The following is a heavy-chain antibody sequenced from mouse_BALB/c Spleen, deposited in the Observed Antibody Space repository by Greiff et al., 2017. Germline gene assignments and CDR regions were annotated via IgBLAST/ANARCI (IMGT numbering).Heavy chain of an antibody. D-gene: IGHD2-1*01. Sequence: EVQRVESGGGLVQPGGSRKLSCAASGFTFSSFGMHWVRQAPEKGLEWVAYISSGSSTIYYADTVKGRFTISRDNPKNTLFLQMTSLRSEDTAMYYCARSNYGNYVRFAYWGQGTLVTVSA. CDR1: GFTFSSFG. CDR3: ARSNYGNYVRFAY. V-gene: IGHV5-17*02. CDR2: ISSGSSTI. J-gene: IGHJ3*01.